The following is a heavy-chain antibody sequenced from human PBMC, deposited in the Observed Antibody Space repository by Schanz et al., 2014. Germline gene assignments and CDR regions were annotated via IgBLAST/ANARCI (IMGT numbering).Heavy chain of an antibody. D-gene: IGHD2-2*02. V-gene: IGHV1-46*01. Sequence: QVQLVQSGAEVKKPGASVKVSCKASGYTFSDYYIHWVRQAPGQGLEWMGIVNPSVRGTHFAREFQGRVTVTSDTSTSTVYMELSGLRSEDTAVYYCAGTYCSSTSCYTGYYYMDVWGKGTTVTVS. J-gene: IGHJ6*03. CDR1: GYTFSDYY. CDR3: AGTYCSSTSCYTGYYYMDV. CDR2: VNPSVRGT.